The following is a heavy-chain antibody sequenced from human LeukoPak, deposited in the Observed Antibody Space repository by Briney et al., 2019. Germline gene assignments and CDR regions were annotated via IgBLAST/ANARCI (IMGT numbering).Heavy chain of an antibody. V-gene: IGHV1-46*01. Sequence: ASVKVSCKASRYTFTRYYMHWVRQAPGQGLEWMGIINPSGDSTTYAQKFQGRVTMTRDTSTSTVYMELYSLTSEDTAVYYCAVRAVQGVMGFDYWGQGTQVTVSS. J-gene: IGHJ4*02. D-gene: IGHD3-10*01. CDR2: INPSGDST. CDR3: AVRAVQGVMGFDY. CDR1: RYTFTRYY.